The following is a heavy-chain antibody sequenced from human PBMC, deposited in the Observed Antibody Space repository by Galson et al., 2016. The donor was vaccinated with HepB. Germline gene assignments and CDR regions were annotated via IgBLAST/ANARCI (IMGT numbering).Heavy chain of an antibody. J-gene: IGHJ2*01. Sequence: QSGAEVKKPGESLRISCKGSGYNFTTYWISWVRQMPGKGLDWMGRIDPSDSYTNYSPSFQGHVTISADKSISTAYLQGRSLKASDTAIYYCATARGGAGSWDWYFDLWGRGTLVTVSS. CDR1: GYNFTTYW. V-gene: IGHV5-10-1*01. D-gene: IGHD6-19*01. CDR2: IDPSDSYT. CDR3: ATARGGAGSWDWYFDL.